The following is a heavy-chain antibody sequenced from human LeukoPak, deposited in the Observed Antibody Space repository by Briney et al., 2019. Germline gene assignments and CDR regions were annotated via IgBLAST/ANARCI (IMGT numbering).Heavy chain of an antibody. CDR1: GSIPFNSYS. V-gene: IGHV3-23*01. CDR3: AKMQGYFDY. J-gene: IGHJ4*02. CDR2: ITSSGETT. Sequence: GGSLRLSCAASGSIPFNSYSMSWGRQAPGKGLDLVSAITSSGETTYYADSVKGRFTISRDNSKKMVYLQMNSLRAEDAATYYCAKMQGYFDYWGQGSLVTVSS.